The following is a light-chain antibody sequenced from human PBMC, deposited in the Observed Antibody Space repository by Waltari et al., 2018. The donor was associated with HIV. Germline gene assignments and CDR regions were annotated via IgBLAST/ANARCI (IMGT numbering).Light chain of an antibody. J-gene: IGLJ1*01. Sequence: QSVLTQPPSASGTPVQRVTISCSGTTSNVGTNFVSWYQHLPGAAPKLLMYRDNRRPSGVPDRFSGSKSGASASLAISGLRSEDEGDYYCATWDGSLGAFFVFGVGTKVTVL. CDR1: TSNVGTNF. CDR3: ATWDGSLGAFFV. V-gene: IGLV1-47*01. CDR2: RDN.